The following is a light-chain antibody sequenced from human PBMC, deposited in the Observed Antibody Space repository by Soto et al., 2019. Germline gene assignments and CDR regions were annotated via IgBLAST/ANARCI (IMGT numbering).Light chain of an antibody. CDR2: GAS. CDR3: QQYNNWPL. Sequence: EIVMTQSTATLSVSPGERATLSCRASQSVSSNLAWYQQKPGQAPRLLIYGASTRATGIPARFSGSGCGTEFTLTISSLQSEDFAVYYCQQYNNWPLFGQGTKVEIK. V-gene: IGKV3-15*01. CDR1: QSVSSN. J-gene: IGKJ1*01.